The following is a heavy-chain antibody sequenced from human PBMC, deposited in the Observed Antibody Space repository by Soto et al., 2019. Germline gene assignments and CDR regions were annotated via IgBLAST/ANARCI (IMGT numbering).Heavy chain of an antibody. CDR3: AREFAGGSSGYLGWFDP. CDR1: GGSFSGYY. V-gene: IGHV4-34*01. CDR2: INHSGST. D-gene: IGHD3-22*01. J-gene: IGHJ5*02. Sequence: ASETLSLTCAVYGGSFSGYYWSWIRQPPGKGLEWIGEINHSGSTNYNPSLKSRVTISVDTSKNQFSLKLSSVTAADTAVYYCAREFAGGSSGYLGWFDPWGQGTLVTVSS.